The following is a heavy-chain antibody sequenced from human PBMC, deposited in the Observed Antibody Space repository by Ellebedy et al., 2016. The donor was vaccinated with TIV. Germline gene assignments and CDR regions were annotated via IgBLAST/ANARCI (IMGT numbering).Heavy chain of an antibody. CDR1: GFSFSTYG. V-gene: IGHV3-9*01. CDR2: ISWKSGNI. J-gene: IGHJ3*02. D-gene: IGHD1-26*01. CDR3: AKDIGWELLGSVAFDI. Sequence: SLKISXAASGFSFSTYGMNWVRQAPGKGLEWVSGISWKSGNIGYADSVKGRFTISRDNAKNSLYLQMNSLRAEDTALYYCAKDIGWELLGSVAFDIWGQGTMVTVSS.